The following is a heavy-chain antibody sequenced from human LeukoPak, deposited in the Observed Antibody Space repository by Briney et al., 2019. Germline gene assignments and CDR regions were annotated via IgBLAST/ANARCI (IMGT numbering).Heavy chain of an antibody. J-gene: IGHJ4*02. CDR2: IYHSGST. D-gene: IGHD3-3*01. CDR3: AGSKDFWSGYYRY. Sequence: SETLSLTXAVSGYSISSGYYWGWIRQPPGKGLEWIGSIYHSGSTYYNPSLKSRVTISVDTSKNQFSLKLSSVTAADTAVYYCAGSKDFWSGYYRYWGQGTLVTVSS. CDR1: GYSISSGYY. V-gene: IGHV4-38-2*01.